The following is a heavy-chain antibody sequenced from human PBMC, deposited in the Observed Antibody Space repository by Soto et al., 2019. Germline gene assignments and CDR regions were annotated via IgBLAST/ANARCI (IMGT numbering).Heavy chain of an antibody. J-gene: IGHJ5*02. CDR3: ARALSLGRWFDP. Sequence: SETLSLTCAVYGGSFSGYYWSWIRQPPGKGLEWIGEINYSGSTNYNPSLKSRVTISVDTSKNQFSLKLSSVTAADTAVYYCARALSLGRWFDPWGQGTLVTVSS. D-gene: IGHD7-27*01. V-gene: IGHV4-34*01. CDR2: INYSGST. CDR1: GGSFSGYY.